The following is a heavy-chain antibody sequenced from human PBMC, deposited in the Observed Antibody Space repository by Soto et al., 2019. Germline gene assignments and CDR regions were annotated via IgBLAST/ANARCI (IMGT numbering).Heavy chain of an antibody. CDR1: GGSFSGHY. CDR3: STRAYDTNGYYRFYP. CDR2: INHSGRV. Sequence: PSETLSLTCAVYGGSFSGHYWTWIRQSPGKGLEWIGDINHSGRVNYSPSLKSRVTISLDTSKNQFSLTLSAVTAADTAMYYCSTRAYDTNGYYRFYPGGQGTLVTVSS. D-gene: IGHD3-22*01. J-gene: IGHJ5*01. V-gene: IGHV4-34*01.